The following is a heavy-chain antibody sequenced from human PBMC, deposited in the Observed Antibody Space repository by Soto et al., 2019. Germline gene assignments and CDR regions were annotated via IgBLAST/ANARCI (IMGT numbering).Heavy chain of an antibody. V-gene: IGHV3-23*01. D-gene: IGHD2-2*01. CDR2: ISGSGGKT. CDR3: VKIVCSITSCGSRKHWFDP. J-gene: IGHJ5*02. Sequence: GGSLRLSCAASGFRFSNSAMSWVRQAPGKGLEWVSSISGSGGKTYYAESVKGRFTISRDNSKNTLNLEMNSLRVEDTAIFYCVKIVCSITSCGSRKHWFDPWGQGTLVTVSS. CDR1: GFRFSNSA.